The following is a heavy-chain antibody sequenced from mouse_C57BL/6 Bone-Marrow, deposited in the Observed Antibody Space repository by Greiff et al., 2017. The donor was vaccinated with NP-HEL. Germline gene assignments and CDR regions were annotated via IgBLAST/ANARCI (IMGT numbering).Heavy chain of an antibody. CDR3: ARLLGDAMDY. CDR1: GFSLTSYG. V-gene: IGHV2-6*01. CDR2: IWGVGST. J-gene: IGHJ4*01. D-gene: IGHD1-1*02. Sequence: QVQLKESGPGLVAPSQSLSITCTVFGFSLTSYGVDWVRQSPGKGLEWLGVIWGVGSTHYNSALKSRLSISKDNSKSQVFLKMNSRQTDETAMYYCARLLGDAMDYWGQGTSVTVSS.